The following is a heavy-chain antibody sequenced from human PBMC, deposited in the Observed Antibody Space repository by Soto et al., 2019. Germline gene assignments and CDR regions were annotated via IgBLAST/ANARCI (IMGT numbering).Heavy chain of an antibody. V-gene: IGHV4-59*01. CDR3: AKGRKTQSARWFGSNRPTWFDP. CDR1: GDSISNYY. J-gene: IGHJ5*02. Sequence: SETLSLTCTVSGDSISNYYWSWIRQAPGKGLEWIGFIYHSGNTNYNPSLKSRVTMSIDTSKSQFSLKLNSVTAADTAVYYCAKGRKTQSARWFGSNRPTWFDPWGQGTLVTVSS. CDR2: IYHSGNT. D-gene: IGHD3-10*01.